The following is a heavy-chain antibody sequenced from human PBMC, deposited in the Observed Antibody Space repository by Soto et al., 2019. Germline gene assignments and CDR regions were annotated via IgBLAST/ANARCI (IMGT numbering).Heavy chain of an antibody. CDR1: GGSISSSSYY. V-gene: IGHV4-39*01. D-gene: IGHD3-3*01. CDR3: ARLAKILPLFDY. Sequence: NPSETLSLTCTVSGGSISSSSYYWGWIRQPPGKGLEWIGSIYYSGSTYYNPSLKSRVTISVDTSKNQFSLKLSSVTAADTAVYYCARLAKILPLFDYWGQGTLVTVSS. J-gene: IGHJ4*02. CDR2: IYYSGST.